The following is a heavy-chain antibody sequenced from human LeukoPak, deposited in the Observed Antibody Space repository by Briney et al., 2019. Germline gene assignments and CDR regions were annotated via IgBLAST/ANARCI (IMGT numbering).Heavy chain of an antibody. V-gene: IGHV3-48*04. Sequence: PGGSLRLTCAASEFTFSHYSMNWVRQAPGKGLEWVSYISSSSSTIYYADSVTGRFTISRDNAKNSLYLQMNSLRAEDTAVYYCARALDSGRYFDYWGQGTLVTVSS. CDR1: EFTFSHYS. D-gene: IGHD3-10*01. CDR2: ISSSSSTI. CDR3: ARALDSGRYFDY. J-gene: IGHJ4*02.